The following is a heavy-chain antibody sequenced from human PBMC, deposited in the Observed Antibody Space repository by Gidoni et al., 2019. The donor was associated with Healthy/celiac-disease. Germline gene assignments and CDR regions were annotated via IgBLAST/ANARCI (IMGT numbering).Heavy chain of an antibody. V-gene: IGHV3-23*01. D-gene: IGHD6-13*01. Sequence: VQLLESGGGLVQPGGSLRLSCAASGFTFSSYAMSWVRQAPGKGLEWVSAISGSGGSTYYADSVKGRFTISRDNSKNTLYLQMNSLRAEDTAVYYCAKVGYSSSWTNNWFDPWGQGTLVTVSS. CDR1: GFTFSSYA. CDR2: ISGSGGST. CDR3: AKVGYSSSWTNNWFDP. J-gene: IGHJ5*02.